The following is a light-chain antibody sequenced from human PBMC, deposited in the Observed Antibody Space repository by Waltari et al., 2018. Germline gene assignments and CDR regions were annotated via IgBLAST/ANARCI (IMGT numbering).Light chain of an antibody. CDR1: QSLSNW. Sequence: DIQMTQSPSTLSASVVDIVTITCRASQSLSNWLAWYQQKPGKAPKVLIYKASTLESGVPSRFSGSGSGTEFTLTISSLQPDDFATYYCQQYRNLWTFGQGTKVEIK. V-gene: IGKV1-5*03. J-gene: IGKJ1*01. CDR2: KAS. CDR3: QQYRNLWT.